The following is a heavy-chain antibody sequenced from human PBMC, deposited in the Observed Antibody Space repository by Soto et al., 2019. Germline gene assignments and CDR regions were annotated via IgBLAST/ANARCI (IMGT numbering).Heavy chain of an antibody. D-gene: IGHD3-22*01. CDR1: GYTFTSYY. J-gene: IGHJ3*02. CDR3: ARHFLTYYYDSSEPYDAFDI. V-gene: IGHV1-46*01. CDR2: INPSGGST. Sequence: GASVKVSCKASGYTFTSYYMHWVRQAPGQGLEWMGIINPSGGSTSYAQKFQGRVTMTRDTSTSTVYMELSSLRSEDTAVYYCARHFLTYYYDSSEPYDAFDIWGQGTMVTV.